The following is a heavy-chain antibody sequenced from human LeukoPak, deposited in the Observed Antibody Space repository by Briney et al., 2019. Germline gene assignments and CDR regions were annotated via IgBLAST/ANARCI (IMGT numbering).Heavy chain of an antibody. CDR2: INTNTGNP. V-gene: IGHV7-4-1*02. J-gene: IGHJ3*02. CDR3: ARVALKYYDFWSGYAAQAFDT. CDR1: GYTFTTYA. D-gene: IGHD3-3*01. Sequence: ASVKVSCKASGYTFTTYALNWVRQAPGQGLEWMGWINTNTGNPTYAQGFTGRFVFSLDTSVSTAYLQISSLKAEDTAVYYCARVALKYYDFWSGYAAQAFDTWGQGTMVTVSS.